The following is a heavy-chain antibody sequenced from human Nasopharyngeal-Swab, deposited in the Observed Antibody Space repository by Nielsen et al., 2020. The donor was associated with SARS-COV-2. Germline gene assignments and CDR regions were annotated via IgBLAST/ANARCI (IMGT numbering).Heavy chain of an antibody. J-gene: IGHJ4*02. V-gene: IGHV3-30*18. CDR2: ISYDGSNK. CDR3: AKDQGSSSSVAVY. D-gene: IGHD6-13*01. Sequence: SCAASGFTFSRYEMNWVRQAPGKGLEWVAVISYDGSNKYYADSVKGRFTISRDNSKNTLYLQMNSLRAEDTAVYYCAKDQGSSSSVAVYWGQGTLVTVSS. CDR1: GFTFSRYE.